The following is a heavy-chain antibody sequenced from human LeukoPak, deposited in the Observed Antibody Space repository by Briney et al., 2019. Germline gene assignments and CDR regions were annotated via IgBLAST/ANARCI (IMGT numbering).Heavy chain of an antibody. D-gene: IGHD3-3*01. CDR1: GGTFSSYA. Sequence: PQASVKVSCKASGGTFSSYAISWVRQAPGQGLEWMGRIIPILGIANYALKFQGRVTITADKSTSTAYMELSSLRSEDTAVYYCARDASIFDYWGQGTLVTVSS. CDR2: IIPILGIA. J-gene: IGHJ4*02. V-gene: IGHV1-69*04. CDR3: ARDASIFDY.